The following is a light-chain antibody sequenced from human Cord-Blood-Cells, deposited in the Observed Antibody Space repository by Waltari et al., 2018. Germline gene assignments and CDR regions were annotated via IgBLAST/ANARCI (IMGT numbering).Light chain of an antibody. V-gene: IGLV2-14*03. J-gene: IGLJ3*02. CDR1: SSDVGGYNH. CDR3: SSYTSSSTWV. CDR2: DVS. Sequence: QSALTQPASVSGSPGQSITISCTGTSSDVGGYNHVSWYQQHPGKAPKLMLYDVSNRPSGVSNRFSGSKSGNTASLTISGLQAEDEADYYCSSYTSSSTWVFGGGTKLTVL.